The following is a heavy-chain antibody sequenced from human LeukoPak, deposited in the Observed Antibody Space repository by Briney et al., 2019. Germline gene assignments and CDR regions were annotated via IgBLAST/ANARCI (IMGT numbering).Heavy chain of an antibody. V-gene: IGHV1-46*01. CDR1: GYTFTSYY. CDR2: INPSGGST. J-gene: IGHJ5*01. CDR3: ARVTGTTLHFDF. Sequence: GASVKVSFMASGYTFTSYYMHWVRQAPGQGLEWMGIINPSGGSTSYAQKFQGRVNMTRDTSTSTVYMELSSLRSEDTAVYYCARVTGTTLHFDFWGQGTLVPVSS. D-gene: IGHD1-7*01.